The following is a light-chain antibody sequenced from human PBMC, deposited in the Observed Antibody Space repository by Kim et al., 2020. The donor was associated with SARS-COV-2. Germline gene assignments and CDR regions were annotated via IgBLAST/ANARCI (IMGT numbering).Light chain of an antibody. Sequence: GPRVTISCSGSSSNIGRNYVYWYQQRPGTAPKLVIYNHNQRPSGVPDRFSGSKSGTSASLAISGLRSEDEADYYCAAWDDRLSGVIFGGGTKLTVL. CDR1: SSNIGRNY. CDR3: AAWDDRLSGVI. V-gene: IGLV1-47*02. J-gene: IGLJ2*01. CDR2: NHN.